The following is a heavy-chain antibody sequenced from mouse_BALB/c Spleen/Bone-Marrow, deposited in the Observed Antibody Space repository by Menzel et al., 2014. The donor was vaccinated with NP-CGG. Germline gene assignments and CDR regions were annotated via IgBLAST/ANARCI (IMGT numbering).Heavy chain of an antibody. CDR3: ARGHDGYRTWFAY. J-gene: IGHJ3*01. Sequence: QVQLQQSGAELVKPGASVKMSCKASGYTFTSYWMHWVKQRPGQGLEWIGEIDPSDSYTNYNQKFKGKATLTVDKSSSTVYMQLKSLTSEDSAVYYCARGHDGYRTWFAYWGQGTLVTVSA. CDR2: IDPSDSYT. V-gene: IGHV1-69*02. D-gene: IGHD2-3*01. CDR1: GYTFTSYW.